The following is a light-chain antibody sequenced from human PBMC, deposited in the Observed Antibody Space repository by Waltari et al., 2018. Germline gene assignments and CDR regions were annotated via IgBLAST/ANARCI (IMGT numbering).Light chain of an antibody. CDR2: DVS. J-gene: IGLJ2*01. Sequence: SALTQPASVSGSPGQSITISCTGTSRDFGGYNYVPWYQQHPGKAPKLMIYDVSNRPSGVSNRFSGSKSGNTASLTISGLQAEDEADYYCSSYTSSSTPVVFGGGTKLTVL. V-gene: IGLV2-14*01. CDR3: SSYTSSSTPVV. CDR1: SRDFGGYNY.